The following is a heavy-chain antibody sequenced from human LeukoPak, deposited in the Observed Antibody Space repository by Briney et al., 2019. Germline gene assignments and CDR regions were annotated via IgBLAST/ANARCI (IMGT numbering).Heavy chain of an antibody. CDR3: ARRGGSYYRNRNWFDP. CDR2: IYYSGST. J-gene: IGHJ5*02. V-gene: IGHV4-39*01. D-gene: IGHD1-26*01. Sequence: SETLSLTCTVSGGSISSSSYYWGWIRQPPGKGLEWIGSIYYSGSTYYNPSLKSRVTISVDTSKNQFSLKLSSVTAADTAVYYCARRGGSYYRNRNWFDPWGQGTLVTVSS. CDR1: GGSISSSSYY.